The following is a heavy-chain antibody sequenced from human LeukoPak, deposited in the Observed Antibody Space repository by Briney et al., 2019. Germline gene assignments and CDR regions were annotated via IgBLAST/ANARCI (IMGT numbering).Heavy chain of an antibody. CDR3: ARDRRSVAAAGIIFDP. V-gene: IGHV1-18*01. D-gene: IGHD6-13*01. J-gene: IGHJ5*02. CDR2: ISAYNGNT. Sequence: ASVKVSCKASGYTFTSYGISWVRQAPGPGLEWMGWISAYNGNTNYAQKLQGRVTMTTDTSTTTAYMELRSLRADDTAVYYWARDRRSVAAAGIIFDPWGQGTLVTVSS. CDR1: GYTFTSYG.